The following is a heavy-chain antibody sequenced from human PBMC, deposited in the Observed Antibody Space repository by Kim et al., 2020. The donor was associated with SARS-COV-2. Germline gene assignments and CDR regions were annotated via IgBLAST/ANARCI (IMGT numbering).Heavy chain of an antibody. J-gene: IGHJ3*02. V-gene: IGHV3-15*01. CDR2: IKSKTDGGTT. CDR1: GFTFSNAW. CDR3: TTYGDYVGVPGAFDI. D-gene: IGHD4-17*01. Sequence: GGSLRLSCAASGFTFSNAWMSWVRQAPGKGLEWVGRIKSKTDGGTTDYAAPVKGRFTISRDDSKNTLYLQMNSLKTEDTAVYYCTTYGDYVGVPGAFDIWGQGTMVTVSS.